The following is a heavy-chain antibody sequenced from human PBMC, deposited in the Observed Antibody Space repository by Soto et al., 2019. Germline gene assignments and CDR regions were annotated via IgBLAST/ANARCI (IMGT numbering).Heavy chain of an antibody. D-gene: IGHD1-26*01. CDR1: GFTFSSYA. Sequence: EVQLLESGGGLVQPGGSLRLPCAASGFTFSSYAMRWVRQDPVKGLEWVSAISGSGDSTYYADSVKGRFTISRDNSKNTLYLQMNSLRAEDTAVYYCARRGSGSYYDYWGQGTLVTVSS. CDR2: ISGSGDST. J-gene: IGHJ4*02. V-gene: IGHV3-23*01. CDR3: ARRGSGSYYDY.